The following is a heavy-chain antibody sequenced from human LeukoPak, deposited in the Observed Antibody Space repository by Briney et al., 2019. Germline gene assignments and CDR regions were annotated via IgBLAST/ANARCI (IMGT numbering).Heavy chain of an antibody. CDR1: GGSISSYY. CDR3: ARARFGEHFDY. V-gene: IGHV4-59*01. D-gene: IGHD3-10*01. CDR2: IYYSGST. J-gene: IGHJ4*02. Sequence: PSETLSLTCTVSGGSISSYYWSWIRQPPGKGLEWIGYIYYSGSTNYNPSLKGRVTISVDTSKNQFSLKLSSATAADTAVYYCARARFGEHFDYWGQGTLVTVSS.